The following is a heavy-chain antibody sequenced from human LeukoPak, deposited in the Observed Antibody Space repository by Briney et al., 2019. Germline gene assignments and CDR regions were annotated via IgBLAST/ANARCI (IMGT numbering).Heavy chain of an antibody. Sequence: SETLSLTCAVYGGSFSGYYWSWIRQPPGKGLEWIGEINHSGSTNYNPSLKSRVTISVDTSKNQFSLKLSSVTAADTAVYYCARGRGFDPWGQGTLVTVSS. V-gene: IGHV4-34*01. J-gene: IGHJ5*02. CDR3: ARGRGFDP. CDR1: GGSFSGYY. CDR2: INHSGST.